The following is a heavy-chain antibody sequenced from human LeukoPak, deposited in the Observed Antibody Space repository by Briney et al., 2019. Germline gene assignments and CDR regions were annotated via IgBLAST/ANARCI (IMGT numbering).Heavy chain of an antibody. Sequence: KPSETLSLTCTVSGGSISSSSYYWGWIRQPPGKGLEWIGSIYYSGSTYYNPSLKSRVTISVDTSKNQFSLKLSSVTAADTAVYYCARWRGELRTFDIWGQGTMVTVSS. CDR3: ARWRGELRTFDI. CDR1: GGSISSSSYY. D-gene: IGHD1-26*01. J-gene: IGHJ3*02. CDR2: IYYSGST. V-gene: IGHV4-39*01.